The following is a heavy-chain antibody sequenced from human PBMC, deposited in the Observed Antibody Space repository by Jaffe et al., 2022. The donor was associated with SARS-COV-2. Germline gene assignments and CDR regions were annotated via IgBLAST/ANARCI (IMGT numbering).Heavy chain of an antibody. V-gene: IGHV3-33*01. Sequence: QVQLVESGGGVVQPGTSLRLSCAASGFPFSKFGMHWVRQAPGKGLEWVATIWYNSKNEYYADSVKGRFTVSRDNAKNTLYLQMNSLRVEDTAVYYCARLDPLAGAPVNFYDVDVWGQGTSVTVSS. CDR3: ARLDPLAGAPVNFYDVDV. D-gene: IGHD1-26*01. J-gene: IGHJ6*02. CDR2: IWYNSKNE. CDR1: GFPFSKFG.